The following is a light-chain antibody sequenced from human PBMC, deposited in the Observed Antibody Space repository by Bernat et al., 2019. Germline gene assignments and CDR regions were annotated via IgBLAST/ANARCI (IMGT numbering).Light chain of an antibody. J-gene: IGLJ3*02. Sequence: QTAVTQEPSFSVSPGGTVTLTCGLSSGSVSSNYYPSWYQQTPGQAPRTLIYNTNTRSSGVPDRFTGSILGNKAALTITGAQADDESDYCCVLHVGGGISLFGGGTKLTVL. CDR1: SGSVSSNYY. CDR2: NTN. V-gene: IGLV8-61*01. CDR3: VLHVGGGISL.